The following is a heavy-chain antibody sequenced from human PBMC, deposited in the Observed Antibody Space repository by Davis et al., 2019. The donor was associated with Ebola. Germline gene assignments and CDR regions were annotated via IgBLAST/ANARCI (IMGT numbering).Heavy chain of an antibody. J-gene: IGHJ4*02. CDR3: ARGGSPAMFKGVDE. CDR1: GVSIIDHY. D-gene: IGHD2-2*01. V-gene: IGHV4-59*11. CDR2: IDYRGRS. Sequence: PSETLSLTCTVSGVSIIDHYWSCIRQSPGKGLEWIGYIDYRGRSTYKPSLRSRITMSVDTSKNQFSLKLKSITAADTAVYYCARGGSPAMFKGVDEWGQETLVTVAS.